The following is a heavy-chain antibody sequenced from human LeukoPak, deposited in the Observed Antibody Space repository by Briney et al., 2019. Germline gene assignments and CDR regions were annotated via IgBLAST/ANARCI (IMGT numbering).Heavy chain of an antibody. CDR3: ARGRNPGIAAAGFLDY. CDR2: INWNGGST. Sequence: PGGSLRLSCAASGFTFDDYGMSWVRQAPGKGLEWVSGINWNGGSTGYADSVKGRFTISRDNAKNSLYLQMNSLRAEDTASYYCARGRNPGIAAAGFLDYWGQGTLVTVSS. D-gene: IGHD6-13*01. V-gene: IGHV3-20*04. CDR1: GFTFDDYG. J-gene: IGHJ4*02.